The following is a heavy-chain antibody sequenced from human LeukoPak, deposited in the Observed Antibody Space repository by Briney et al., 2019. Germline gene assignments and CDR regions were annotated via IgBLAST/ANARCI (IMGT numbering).Heavy chain of an antibody. D-gene: IGHD6-19*01. CDR3: AREYSSGLSWFDP. Sequence: SEALSLTCTLSGGSINNYYWSWIRQPPGKGLEWIGYIYYNGNTNYNPSLKSRVAISVDTSKNQFSLKLSSVTAADTAVYFCAREYSSGLSWFDPWGQGTLVTVSS. CDR2: IYYNGNT. J-gene: IGHJ5*02. V-gene: IGHV4-59*01. CDR1: GGSINNYY.